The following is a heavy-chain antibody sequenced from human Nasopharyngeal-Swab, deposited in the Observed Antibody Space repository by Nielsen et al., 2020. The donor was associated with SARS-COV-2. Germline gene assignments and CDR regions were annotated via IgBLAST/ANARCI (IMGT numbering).Heavy chain of an antibody. Sequence: GESLKISCAASGFTFSSYDMHWVRQATGKGLEWVSAIGTAGDTYYPGSVKGRFTISRGNAKNSLYLQMNSLRAGDTAVYYCARDNDAFDIWGQGTMVTVSS. J-gene: IGHJ3*02. V-gene: IGHV3-13*04. CDR1: GFTFSSYD. CDR3: ARDNDAFDI. CDR2: IGTAGDT.